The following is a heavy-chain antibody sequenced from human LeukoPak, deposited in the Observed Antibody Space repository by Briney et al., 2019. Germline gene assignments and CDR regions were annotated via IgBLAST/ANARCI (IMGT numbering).Heavy chain of an antibody. Sequence: SVKVSCKASGGTFSSYAISWVRQAPGQGLEWMGGIIPIFGTANYAQKFQGRVTITTDESTSTAYMELSSLRSEDTAVYYCARSIGGLWFGELYPPDYWGQGTLVTVSS. J-gene: IGHJ4*02. D-gene: IGHD3-10*01. CDR3: ARSIGGLWFGELYPPDY. V-gene: IGHV1-69*05. CDR1: GGTFSSYA. CDR2: IIPIFGTA.